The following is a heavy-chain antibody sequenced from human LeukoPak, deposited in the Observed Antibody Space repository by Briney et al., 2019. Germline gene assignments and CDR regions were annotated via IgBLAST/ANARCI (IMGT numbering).Heavy chain of an antibody. Sequence: PGGSLRLSCAASGFTFSSYAMSWVRQAPGKGLEWVSAISGSGGSTYYADSVKGRFTISRDNSKNTLYLQMNSLRAEDTDIYYCARKIGLAGHWASVSWGQGTLATVSS. D-gene: IGHD6-19*01. J-gene: IGHJ5*02. CDR3: ARKIGLAGHWASVS. V-gene: IGHV3-23*01. CDR2: ISGSGGST. CDR1: GFTFSSYA.